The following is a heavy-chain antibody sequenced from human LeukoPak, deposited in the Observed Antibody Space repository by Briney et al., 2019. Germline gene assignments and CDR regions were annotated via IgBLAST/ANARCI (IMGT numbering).Heavy chain of an antibody. V-gene: IGHV3-33*01. J-gene: IGHJ4*02. CDR2: IWYDGSNK. Sequence: PGRSLRLSCAASGFTFSSYGMHWVRQAPGKGLEWVAVIWYDGSNKYYADSVKGRFTISRDNSKNTLYLQMNSLRAEDTAVYYCARDYSGYSSSWYLDYWGQGTLVTVSS. D-gene: IGHD6-13*01. CDR1: GFTFSSYG. CDR3: ARDYSGYSSSWYLDY.